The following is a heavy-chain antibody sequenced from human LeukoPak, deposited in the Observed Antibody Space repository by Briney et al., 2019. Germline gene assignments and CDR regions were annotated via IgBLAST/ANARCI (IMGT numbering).Heavy chain of an antibody. CDR2: INPSGGST. D-gene: IGHD2-8*01. CDR3: AREGYCTNGVCSGVYFDY. CDR1: GYTFTSHG. Sequence: ASVKVSCKASGYTFTSHGISWVRQAPGQGLEWMGIINPSGGSTSYAQKFQGRVTMTRDMSTSTVYMELSSLRSEDTAVYYCAREGYCTNGVCSGVYFDYWGQGTLVTVSS. V-gene: IGHV1-46*01. J-gene: IGHJ4*02.